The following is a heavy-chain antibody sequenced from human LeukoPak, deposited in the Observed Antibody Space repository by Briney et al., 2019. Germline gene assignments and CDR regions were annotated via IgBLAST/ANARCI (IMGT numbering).Heavy chain of an antibody. CDR2: INPNSGGT. D-gene: IGHD3-10*01. CDR1: GYPFTGYY. V-gene: IGHV1-2*02. CDR3: ARGEFVGYYGSGRPANWFDP. Sequence: ASVKVSCKASGYPFTGYYLHWVRQAPGQGLEWMGWINPNSGGTNYAQKFQGRVTMTRDTSISTAYMELSRLRSDDTAVYYCARGEFVGYYGSGRPANWFDPWGQGTLVTVSS. J-gene: IGHJ5*02.